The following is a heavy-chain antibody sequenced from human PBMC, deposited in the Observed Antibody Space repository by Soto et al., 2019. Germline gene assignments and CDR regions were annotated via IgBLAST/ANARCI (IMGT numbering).Heavy chain of an antibody. CDR3: ARDRGSYGMDV. V-gene: IGHV4-31*03. CDR1: GDSISGGYY. Sequence: SETLSLTCTVSGDSISGGYYWSWIRQHPGKGLEWIGYVSPSGNTYYNPSLNSRGSISIDTSNNHFSLEVSSVTAADTAVYYCARDRGSYGMDVWGQGTTVTVSS. CDR2: VSPSGNT. J-gene: IGHJ6*02.